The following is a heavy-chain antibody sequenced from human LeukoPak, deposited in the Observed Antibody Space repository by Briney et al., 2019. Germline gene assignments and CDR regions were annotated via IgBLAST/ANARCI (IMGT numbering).Heavy chain of an antibody. CDR2: ISSSSSTI. V-gene: IGHV3-11*04. J-gene: IGHJ4*02. D-gene: IGHD2-15*01. CDR3: ARDLSGASCSTCFFDY. Sequence: KTGGSLRLSCAASGFTFSDYYMSWIRQAPGKGLEWVSYISSSSSTIYYAASVKGRFTISRDNAKNSLYLQMNSLRDEDTAVYYCARDLSGASCSTCFFDYWGQGTLVTVSS. CDR1: GFTFSDYY.